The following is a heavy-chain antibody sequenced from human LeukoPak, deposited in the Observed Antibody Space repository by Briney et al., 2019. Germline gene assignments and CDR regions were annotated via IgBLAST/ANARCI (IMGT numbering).Heavy chain of an antibody. V-gene: IGHV3-23*01. D-gene: IGHD3-16*01. Sequence: GGSLRLSCAASGLTVNSNYMNWVRQAPGKGLEWVSTISGGGGTTYYADSMKGRFTISRDNSKNTVFLQMNSLRAEDTAVYYCAKGYVWGSPHNFDYWGQGTLVTVSS. CDR2: ISGGGGTT. CDR3: AKGYVWGSPHNFDY. CDR1: GLTVNSNY. J-gene: IGHJ4*02.